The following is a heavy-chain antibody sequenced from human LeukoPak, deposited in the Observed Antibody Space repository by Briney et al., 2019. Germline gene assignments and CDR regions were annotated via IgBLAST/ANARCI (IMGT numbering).Heavy chain of an antibody. J-gene: IGHJ4*02. D-gene: IGHD3-10*01. CDR3: TTDLGLTMIRGVIVF. CDR2: IKSKGDGETT. V-gene: IGHV3-15*01. CDR1: GFTFSNAW. Sequence: GGSLRLSCAASGFTFSNAWMSWVRQAPGKGLEWVGRIKSKGDGETTDYAAPVKGRFTMSRDDSKATLYLQMNYLETEDTAVYFCTTDLGLTMIRGVIVFWGQGTLVTVSS.